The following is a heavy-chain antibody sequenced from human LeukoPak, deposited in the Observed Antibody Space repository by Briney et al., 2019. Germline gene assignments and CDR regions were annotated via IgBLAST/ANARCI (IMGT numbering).Heavy chain of an antibody. CDR2: IIPIFGTA. CDR3: ARQLAPGITIFGVVPTYYFDY. V-gene: IGHV1-69*13. D-gene: IGHD3-3*01. CDR1: GGTFSSYA. Sequence: ASVKVSCKASGGTFSSYAISWVRQAPGQGLEWMGGIIPIFGTANYARKFQGRVTITADESTSTAYMELSSLRSEDTAVYYCARQLAPGITIFGVVPTYYFDYWGQGTLVTVSS. J-gene: IGHJ4*02.